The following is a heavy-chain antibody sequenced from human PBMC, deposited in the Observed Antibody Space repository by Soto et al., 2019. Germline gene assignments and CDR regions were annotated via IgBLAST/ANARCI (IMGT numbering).Heavy chain of an antibody. V-gene: IGHV3-23*01. J-gene: IGHJ3*02. Sequence: GGSLILSCAASGFPFSSYAMSWVRQAPWKGLEWVSAISGSGGSTYYADSVKGRFTISRDNAKNTLYLQMNSLRAEDTAVYYCARDAAHAFDIWGKGTMVTVS. CDR3: ARDAAHAFDI. CDR2: ISGSGGST. D-gene: IGHD2-15*01. CDR1: GFPFSSYA.